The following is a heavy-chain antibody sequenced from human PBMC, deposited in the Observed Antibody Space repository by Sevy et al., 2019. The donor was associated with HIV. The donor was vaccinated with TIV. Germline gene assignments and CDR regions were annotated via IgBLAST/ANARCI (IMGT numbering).Heavy chain of an antibody. V-gene: IGHV1-69*13. CDR3: ASTPGGGDYIWGSYRYPFDY. Sequence: ASVKVSCKASGGTFSSYAISWVRQAPGQGLEWMGGIIPIFGTANYAQKFQGRVTFTADESTSTAYMELSSLRSEDTAVYYCASTPGGGDYIWGSYRYPFDYWGQGTLVTVSS. CDR1: GGTFSSYA. D-gene: IGHD3-16*02. J-gene: IGHJ4*02. CDR2: IIPIFGTA.